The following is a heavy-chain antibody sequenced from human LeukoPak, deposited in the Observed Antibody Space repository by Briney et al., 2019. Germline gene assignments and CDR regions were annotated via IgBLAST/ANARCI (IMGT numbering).Heavy chain of an antibody. J-gene: IGHJ4*02. CDR2: IYYSGST. D-gene: IGHD1-1*01. V-gene: IGHV4-59*01. CDR3: AREVGTGYFDY. CDR1: GGSISGYY. Sequence: PSETLSLTCTVSGGSISGYYWSWIRQPPGKGLEWIGYIYYSGSTNYNPSLKSRVTISVDTSKNQFSLKLSSVTAVDTAVYYCAREVGTGYFDYWGQGTLVTVSS.